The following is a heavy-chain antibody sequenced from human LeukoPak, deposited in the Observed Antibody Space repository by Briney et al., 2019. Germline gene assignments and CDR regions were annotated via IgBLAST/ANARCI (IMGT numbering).Heavy chain of an antibody. CDR2: ISSSSSYI. V-gene: IGHV3-21*01. J-gene: IGHJ4*02. Sequence: KPGGSLRLSCAASGFTFSSYSMNWVRQAPGKGLEWVSSISSSSSYIYYADSVKGRLTISRDNAKNSLYLQMNSLRAEDTAVYYCARGPELGYGGYFDYWGQGTLVTVSS. D-gene: IGHD4-23*01. CDR1: GFTFSSYS. CDR3: ARGPELGYGGYFDY.